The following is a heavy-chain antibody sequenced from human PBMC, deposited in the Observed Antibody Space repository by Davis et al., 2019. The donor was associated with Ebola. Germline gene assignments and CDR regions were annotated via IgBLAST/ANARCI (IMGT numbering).Heavy chain of an antibody. CDR3: VRNMVQDLSDGMDV. J-gene: IGHJ6*02. Sequence: GESLKISCAASGFTFSSYSMNWVRQAPGKGLEWVSSISTGSSYLYYADSVKGRFTISRDNAKNSLYLQINSLRAEDTAVYYCVRNMVQDLSDGMDVWGQGTTVTVSS. D-gene: IGHD3-10*01. CDR1: GFTFSSYS. CDR2: ISTGSSYL. V-gene: IGHV3-21*01.